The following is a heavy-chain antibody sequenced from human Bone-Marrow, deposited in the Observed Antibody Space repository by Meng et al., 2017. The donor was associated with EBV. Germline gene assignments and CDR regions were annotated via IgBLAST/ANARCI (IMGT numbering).Heavy chain of an antibody. D-gene: IGHD5-18*01. Sequence: QVQLVESGGGVVQPGRSMSISCAASGFTFSSYAMHWVRQAPGKGLEWVAVISYDGSNKYYADSVKGRFTISRDNSKNTLYLQMNSLRAEDTAVYYCARAGYSYGPFDYWGQGTLGTVSS. V-gene: IGHV3-30-3*01. CDR1: GFTFSSYA. CDR2: ISYDGSNK. CDR3: ARAGYSYGPFDY. J-gene: IGHJ4*02.